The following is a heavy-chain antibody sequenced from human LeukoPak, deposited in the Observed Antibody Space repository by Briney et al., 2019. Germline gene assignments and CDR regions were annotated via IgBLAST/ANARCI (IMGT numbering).Heavy chain of an antibody. J-gene: IGHJ4*02. V-gene: IGHV4-59*01. Sequence: SGTLSLTCTVSGGSISSYYWNWIRQPPGKGLEWIGYIYYTGSTNYNPSLNSRVTISVDTSKNQFSLKLSAVTAADTAVYYCASGEVYFDYWGQGTLVTVSS. CDR2: IYYTGST. CDR3: ASGEVYFDY. CDR1: GGSISSYY.